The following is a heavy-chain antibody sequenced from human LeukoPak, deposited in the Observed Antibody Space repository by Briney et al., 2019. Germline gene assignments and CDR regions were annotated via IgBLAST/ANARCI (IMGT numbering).Heavy chain of an antibody. J-gene: IGHJ4*02. D-gene: IGHD3-22*01. CDR3: ARWGHFDTSGYFVVDY. Sequence: PSETLSLTCTISDGSISSYYWNWIRQSPGKGLEWIGHIHYSGSTHYNPSLQSRVSISIGTSKNHFSLNLRSVTAVDTAVYYCARWGHFDTSGYFVVDYWGQGTLVTVSS. CDR1: DGSISSYY. CDR2: IHYSGST. V-gene: IGHV4-59*01.